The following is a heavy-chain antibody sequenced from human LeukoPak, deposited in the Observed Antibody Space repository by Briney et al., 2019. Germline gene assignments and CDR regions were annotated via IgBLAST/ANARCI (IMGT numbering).Heavy chain of an antibody. J-gene: IGHJ4*02. D-gene: IGHD2-15*01. Sequence: PGGSLRLSCTVSGFTVSSNSWSWVRQAPGKGLGWVSFIYSGGNTHYPDSVKGRFTLSRDNSKNTLYLQMNSLRVDDTAIYYCARRDIVVVVSASDYWGQGTLVTVSP. CDR2: IYSGGNT. CDR1: GFTVSSNS. CDR3: ARRDIVVVVSASDY. V-gene: IGHV3-53*01.